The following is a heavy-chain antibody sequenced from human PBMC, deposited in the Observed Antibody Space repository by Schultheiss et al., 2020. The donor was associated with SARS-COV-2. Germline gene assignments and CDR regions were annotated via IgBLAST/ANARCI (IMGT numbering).Heavy chain of an antibody. CDR2: ISSSGSTI. V-gene: IGHV3-48*03. J-gene: IGHJ4*02. CDR3: ARIPGVYDFWSGYFV. D-gene: IGHD3-3*01. Sequence: GESLKISCAASGFTFSSYEMNWVRQAPGKGLEWVSYISSSGSTIYYADSVKGRFTISRDNAKNSLYLQMNSLRAEDTAVYYCARIPGVYDFWSGYFVWGQGTLVTVSS. CDR1: GFTFSSYE.